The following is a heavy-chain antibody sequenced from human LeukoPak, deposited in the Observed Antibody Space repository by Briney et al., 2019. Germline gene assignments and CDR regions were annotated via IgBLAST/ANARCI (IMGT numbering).Heavy chain of an antibody. Sequence: SETLSLTCTVSGYSISNGYYWGWIRQSPGKGLDWIGTIYYSGSTYYNPSLRSRVTISVDTSKNQFSLKLSSVTAADTAVYYCARRPYSSGWYPINWFDPWGQGTLVTVSS. CDR3: ARRPYSSGWYPINWFDP. D-gene: IGHD6-19*01. CDR2: IYYSGST. CDR1: GYSISNGYY. V-gene: IGHV4-38-2*02. J-gene: IGHJ5*02.